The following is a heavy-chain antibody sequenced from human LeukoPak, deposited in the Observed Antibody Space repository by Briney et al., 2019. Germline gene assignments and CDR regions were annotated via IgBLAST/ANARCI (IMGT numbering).Heavy chain of an antibody. D-gene: IGHD3-3*01. Sequence: PSETLSLTCTVSGGSISSYYWSWIRQPAGKGLEWIGRIYTSGSTNYNPSLKSRVTMSVDTSKNQFSLKLSSVTAADTAVYYCARGPGLRFLEWLLPRGAFDIWGQGTMVTVSS. CDR3: ARGPGLRFLEWLLPRGAFDI. CDR1: GGSISSYY. J-gene: IGHJ3*02. V-gene: IGHV4-4*07. CDR2: IYTSGST.